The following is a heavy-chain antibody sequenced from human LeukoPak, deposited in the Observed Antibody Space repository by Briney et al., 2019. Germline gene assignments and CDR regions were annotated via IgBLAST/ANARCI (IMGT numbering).Heavy chain of an antibody. CDR3: AVVATRGPFDC. D-gene: IGHD5-12*01. CDR1: GLTFSSHW. V-gene: IGHV3-48*01. Sequence: PGGSLRLSCAASGLTFSSHWMHWVRQAPGKGLEWLSYIASSGNTVYYADSVKGRFTISRDNGKSSLYLQMNSLRAEDTAVYYCAVVATRGPFDCWGQGTLVTVSS. CDR2: IASSGNTV. J-gene: IGHJ4*02.